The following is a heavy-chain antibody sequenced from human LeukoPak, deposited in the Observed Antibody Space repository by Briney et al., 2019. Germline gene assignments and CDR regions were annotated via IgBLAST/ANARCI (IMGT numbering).Heavy chain of an antibody. CDR3: AELGITMIGGV. V-gene: IGHV3-48*04. D-gene: IGHD3-10*02. CDR2: ISSSSSTI. J-gene: IGHJ6*04. Sequence: GGSLRLSCAASGFTFSSYSMNWVRQAPGKGLEWVSYISSSSSTIYYADSVKGRFTISRDNAKNSLYLQMDSLRAEDTAVYYCAELGITMIGGVWGKGTTVTISS. CDR1: GFTFSSYS.